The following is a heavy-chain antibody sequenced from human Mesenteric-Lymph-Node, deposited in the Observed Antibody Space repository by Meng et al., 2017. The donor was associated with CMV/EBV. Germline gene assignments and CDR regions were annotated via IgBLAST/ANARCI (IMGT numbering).Heavy chain of an antibody. D-gene: IGHD2-2*01. Sequence: ASVKVSCKASGYTFTSYGISWVRQAPGQGLEWMGWISAYNGNTNYAQKLQGRVTMTTDTSTSTAYMELRSLRSDDTAVYYCARDPRVVPAAIVNWFDPWGQGTLVTVSS. CDR3: ARDPRVVPAAIVNWFDP. CDR2: ISAYNGNT. CDR1: GYTFTSYG. J-gene: IGHJ5*02. V-gene: IGHV1-18*01.